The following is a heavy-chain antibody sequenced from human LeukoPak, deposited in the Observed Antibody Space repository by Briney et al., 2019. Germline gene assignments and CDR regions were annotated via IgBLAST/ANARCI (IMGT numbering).Heavy chain of an antibody. J-gene: IGHJ4*02. CDR3: ARGIRLGSSIDY. CDR1: GGSISSYY. CDR2: IYYSGST. Sequence: SETLSLTCTVSGGSISSYYWSWIRQPPGKGLEWIGYIYYSGSTNYNPSLKSRVTISVDTSKNQFSLKLSSVTAADTAVYYCARGIRLGSSIDYWGQGTLVTVSS. V-gene: IGHV4-59*01. D-gene: IGHD6-13*01.